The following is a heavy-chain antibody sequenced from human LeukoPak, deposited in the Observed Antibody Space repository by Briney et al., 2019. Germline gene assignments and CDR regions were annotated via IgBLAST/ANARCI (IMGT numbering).Heavy chain of an antibody. V-gene: IGHV4-59*01. CDR1: GGSISSYY. Sequence: SETLSLTCTVSGGSISSYYWSWIRQPPGKGLEWIGYIYYSGSTNYNPSLKSRVTISVDTSKNQFSLKLSSVTAADTAVYYCARGTNGYDILTGYYANWFDPWGQGTLVTVSS. J-gene: IGHJ5*02. CDR2: IYYSGST. CDR3: ARGTNGYDILTGYYANWFDP. D-gene: IGHD3-9*01.